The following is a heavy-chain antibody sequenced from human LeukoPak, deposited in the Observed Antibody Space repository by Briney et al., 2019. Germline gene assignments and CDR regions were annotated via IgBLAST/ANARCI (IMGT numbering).Heavy chain of an antibody. D-gene: IGHD5-18*01. Sequence: GRSLRLSCAASGFAFSSFAMHWVRQAPGKGLEWVSGITGHGDTTYYADSVKGRFTISRDNSRNTVYLQMNSLRAEDTAVYYCANDLGWIQLNLGRGQGTLVTVSS. J-gene: IGHJ4*02. CDR2: ITGHGDTT. V-gene: IGHV3-23*01. CDR3: ANDLGWIQLNLG. CDR1: GFAFSSFA.